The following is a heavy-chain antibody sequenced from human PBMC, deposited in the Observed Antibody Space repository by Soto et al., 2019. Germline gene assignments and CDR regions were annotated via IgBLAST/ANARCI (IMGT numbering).Heavy chain of an antibody. V-gene: IGHV3-74*01. CDR1: GFTFSSYW. Sequence: EVQLVESGGGLVQPGGSLRLSCAASGFTFSSYWMHWVRQAPGKGLVWVSRINSDGSSTSYADSVKGRFTISRDNAKNTLYLKMNSLRAEDTAVYYCARDRDVLLWFGELLSASNWFEPWGQGTLVTVSS. J-gene: IGHJ5*02. CDR2: INSDGSST. D-gene: IGHD3-10*01. CDR3: ARDRDVLLWFGELLSASNWFEP.